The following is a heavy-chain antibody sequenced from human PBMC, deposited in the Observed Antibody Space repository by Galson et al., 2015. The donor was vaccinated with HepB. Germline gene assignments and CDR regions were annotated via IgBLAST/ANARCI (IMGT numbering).Heavy chain of an antibody. CDR2: ISPSSYK. CDR1: GFAFSDYY. J-gene: IGHJ5*02. D-gene: IGHD1-26*01. V-gene: IGHV3-11*06. Sequence: SLRLSCAASGFAFSDYYMSWIRQAPGKGLEWLSYISPSSYKTDAVAVKGRLTISRDNAKNAVYLQMNSLRPEDTAVYYCARGPVGATGPGWFDPWGQGTLVIVSS. CDR3: ARGPVGATGPGWFDP.